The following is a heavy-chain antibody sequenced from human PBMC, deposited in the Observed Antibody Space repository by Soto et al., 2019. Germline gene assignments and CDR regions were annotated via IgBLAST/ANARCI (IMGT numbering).Heavy chain of an antibody. D-gene: IGHD3-22*01. J-gene: IGHJ4*02. CDR1: GYTFTSYD. CDR2: MNPKSGHK. CDR3: ARAAYYYESSGYYPGDY. V-gene: IGHV1-8*02. Sequence: ASVKVSCKASGYTFTSYDVNWVRQATGQGLEWMGWMNPKSGHKGYAQKFQGRVTMTGDTSISTAYMELSSLTSEDTAVYYCARAAYYYESSGYYPGDYWGQGTLVTVSS.